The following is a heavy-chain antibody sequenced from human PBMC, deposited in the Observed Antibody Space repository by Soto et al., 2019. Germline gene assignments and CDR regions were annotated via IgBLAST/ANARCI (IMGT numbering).Heavy chain of an antibody. CDR2: SIPILGIA. V-gene: IGHV1-69*08. Sequence: QVQLVQSGAEVKKPGSSVKASCTASGGTFSSYTISWVRQAPGQGLEWMGRSIPILGIANYAQKFQGRVTITADKTTSTAYMELSSLSSEDTAVYYCARDIGDYAGSGPWGQGTLVTVSS. CDR1: GGTFSSYT. D-gene: IGHD4-17*01. J-gene: IGHJ5*02. CDR3: ARDIGDYAGSGP.